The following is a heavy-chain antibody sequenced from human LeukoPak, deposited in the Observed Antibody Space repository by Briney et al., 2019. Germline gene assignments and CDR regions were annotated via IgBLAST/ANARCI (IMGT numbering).Heavy chain of an antibody. V-gene: IGHV3-30*04. CDR2: ISVDGGAQ. CDR3: ARDFGY. J-gene: IGHJ4*02. Sequence: GTSLRLSCAASGFAFGNYAMNWIRQSPDKGLEWLAAISVDGGAQNYADSVQGRFIISRDNAKNTLYLQMNSLRLEDTAVYYCARDFGYWGQGTLVTVSS. CDR1: GFAFGNYA.